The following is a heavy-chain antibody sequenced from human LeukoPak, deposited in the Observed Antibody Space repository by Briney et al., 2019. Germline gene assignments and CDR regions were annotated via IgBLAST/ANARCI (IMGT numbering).Heavy chain of an antibody. CDR3: AKAYSSGWYSENDS. D-gene: IGHD6-19*01. CDR2: IISRGSTI. V-gene: IGHV3-11*01. CDR1: GFTFSDYY. J-gene: IGHJ4*02. Sequence: GGSLRLSFAASGFTFSDYYMSWVRQAPGKGLEGVSYIISRGSTIYYADSVKGRFTISRDHAKHSLSLQLNSLRAEATAVYYCAKAYSSGWYSENDSWGQGTLVTVSS.